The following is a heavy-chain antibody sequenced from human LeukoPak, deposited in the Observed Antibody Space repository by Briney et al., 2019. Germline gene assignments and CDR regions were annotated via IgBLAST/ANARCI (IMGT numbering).Heavy chain of an antibody. CDR3: ARITMLRGVTGYYYYYMDV. CDR1: GGSFSGYY. CDR2: IYTSGST. V-gene: IGHV4-59*10. J-gene: IGHJ6*03. Sequence: SETLSLTCAVYGGSFSGYYWSWIRQPAGKGLEWIGRIYTSGSTNDNPSLKSRVTMSVDTSKNHFSLKLTSVTAADTAVYYCARITMLRGVTGYYYYYMDVWGKGTTVTISS. D-gene: IGHD3-10*01.